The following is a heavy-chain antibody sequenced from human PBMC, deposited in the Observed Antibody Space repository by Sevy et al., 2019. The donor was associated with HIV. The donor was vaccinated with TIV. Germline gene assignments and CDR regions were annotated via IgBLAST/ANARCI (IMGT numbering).Heavy chain of an antibody. Sequence: GGSLRLSCAASGVTFSSYAMHWVRQAPGKGLEWVAVISYDGSNKYYADSVKGRFTISRDNSKKTVYLQMNSLRGEDTAVYYCARDQHDYAGNVRTGWFDPWGQGTLVTVSS. CDR3: ARDQHDYAGNVRTGWFDP. J-gene: IGHJ5*02. CDR2: ISYDGSNK. D-gene: IGHD4-17*01. V-gene: IGHV3-30-3*01. CDR1: GVTFSSYA.